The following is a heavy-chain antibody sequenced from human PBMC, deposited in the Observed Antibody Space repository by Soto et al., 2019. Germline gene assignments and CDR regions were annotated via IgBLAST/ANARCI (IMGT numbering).Heavy chain of an antibody. V-gene: IGHV5-51*01. Sequence: GESLKISCKGSGYNFANYWIGWVRQMPGKGLEWMGMIFPGDSDTKNSPSLQGQITMSVDKSDSSAYLQWRSLKASDTAMYYCAAGYTTGPDAFDIWGQGTMVTVSS. D-gene: IGHD6-13*01. CDR1: GYNFANYW. CDR3: AAGYTTGPDAFDI. CDR2: IFPGDSDT. J-gene: IGHJ3*02.